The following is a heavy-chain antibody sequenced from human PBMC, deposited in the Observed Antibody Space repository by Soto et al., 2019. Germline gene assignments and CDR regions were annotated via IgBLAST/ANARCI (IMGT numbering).Heavy chain of an antibody. CDR1: GGTFSSYT. D-gene: IGHD4-17*01. V-gene: IGHV1-69*08. CDR2: ITPILGIA. J-gene: IGHJ4*02. CDR3: AREPYGDYSGY. Sequence: QVQLVQSGAEVKKPGSSVKVSCKASGGTFSSYTINWVRQAPGQGLEWMGRITPILGIANSAQKFQGRVTITADKSTSTAYMKLSSLRYEDTAVYYCAREPYGDYSGYWGQGTPGHRLL.